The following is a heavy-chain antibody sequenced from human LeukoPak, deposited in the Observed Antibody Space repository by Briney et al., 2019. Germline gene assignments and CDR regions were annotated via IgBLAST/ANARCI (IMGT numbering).Heavy chain of an antibody. D-gene: IGHD6-19*01. CDR2: ITHSGYGT. CDR3: AKDARRSSGWWFFDH. V-gene: IGHV3-23*01. CDR1: GFVFSSLD. J-gene: IGHJ4*02. Sequence: GGSLRLSCAASGFVFSSLDMGWVRQAPGKGLEWVSAITHSGYGTYYADSVKGRFTTSRDNSKNTLYLQMNSLRAEDTAVYFCAKDARRSSGWWFFDHWGQGTLVTVSS.